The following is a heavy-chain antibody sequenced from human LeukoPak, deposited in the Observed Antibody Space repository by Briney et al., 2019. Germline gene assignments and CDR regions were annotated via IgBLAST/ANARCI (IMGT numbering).Heavy chain of an antibody. J-gene: IGHJ4*02. CDR3: AKDREGTIADYFDY. Sequence: GGSLRLACAASGFTFSSYAMSWVRQAPGKGLEGVSSISGSGGSTYYADSVKGRFTISRDNSKNTLYLQMNSLRGEDTAVYYCAKDREGTIADYFDYWGQGTLVTVSS. V-gene: IGHV3-23*01. CDR1: GFTFSSYA. D-gene: IGHD1-7*01. CDR2: ISGSGGST.